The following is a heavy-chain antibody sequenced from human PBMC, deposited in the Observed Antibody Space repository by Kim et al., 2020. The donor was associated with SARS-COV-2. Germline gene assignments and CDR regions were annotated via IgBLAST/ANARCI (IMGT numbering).Heavy chain of an antibody. Sequence: SETLSLTCAVYGGSFSGYYWSWIRQPPGKGLEWIGEINHSGSTNYNPSLKSRVTISVDTSKNQFSLKLSSVTAADTAVYYCARGWIFGVVTANYYYGMDVWGQGTTVTVSS. V-gene: IGHV4-34*01. CDR3: ARGWIFGVVTANYYYGMDV. CDR2: INHSGST. CDR1: GGSFSGYY. D-gene: IGHD3-3*01. J-gene: IGHJ6*02.